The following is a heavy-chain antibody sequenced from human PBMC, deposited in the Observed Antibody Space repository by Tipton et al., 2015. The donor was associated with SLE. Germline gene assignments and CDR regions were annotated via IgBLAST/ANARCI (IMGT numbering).Heavy chain of an antibody. Sequence: SGVTSSRHGFHWVRQAPGKGLEWVAVIWYDGSRKYYGDSVKGRFTISRDDPRKMVYLQMNSLRAEDTAVYYCARDPGVITPMDVWGQGTTVTVSS. J-gene: IGHJ6*02. CDR1: GVTSSRHG. D-gene: IGHD3-10*01. V-gene: IGHV3-33*01. CDR2: IWYDGSRK. CDR3: ARDPGVITPMDV.